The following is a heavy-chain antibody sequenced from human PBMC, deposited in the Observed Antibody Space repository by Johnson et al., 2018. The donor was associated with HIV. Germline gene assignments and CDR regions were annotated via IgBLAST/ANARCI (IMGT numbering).Heavy chain of an antibody. V-gene: IGHV3-7*02. CDR2: IKQDGSEK. CDR1: GFTFSSYW. Sequence: VQLVESGGGLVQPGGSLRLSCAASGFTFSSYWMSWVRQAPGKGLEWVANIKQDGSEKYYVDSVKGRFTISRDNDKNSLYLQMNSLRAEDTAVYYCARGGRGVRITMIVVVPNDAFDIWGQGTMVTVSS. J-gene: IGHJ3*02. D-gene: IGHD3-22*01. CDR3: ARGGRGVRITMIVVVPNDAFDI.